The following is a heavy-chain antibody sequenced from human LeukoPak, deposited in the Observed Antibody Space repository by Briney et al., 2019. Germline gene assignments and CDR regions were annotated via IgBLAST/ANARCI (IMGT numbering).Heavy chain of an antibody. CDR2: IKQDGSEK. CDR3: AAGLGDAFDI. J-gene: IGHJ3*02. Sequence: GGSLRLSCAASGFTFSSYSMNWVRQAPGKGLEWVANIKQDGSEKYYVDSVKGRFTISRDNAKNSLYLQMNSLRAEDTAVYYCAAGLGDAFDIWGQGTMVTVSS. CDR1: GFTFSSYS. V-gene: IGHV3-7*01. D-gene: IGHD6-19*01.